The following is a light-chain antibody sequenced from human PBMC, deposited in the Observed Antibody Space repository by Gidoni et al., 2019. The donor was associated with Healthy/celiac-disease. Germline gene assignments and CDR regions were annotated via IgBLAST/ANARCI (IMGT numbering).Light chain of an antibody. Sequence: DIVMTQSPLSLSVNPGEPASISCRSSQSLLHSNGYNDLDWYLQKPGQSPQLLIYLGSNRASGVPDRFSGSGSGTDFTLKISRVEAEDVGVYYCMQALQTPPATFGQGTKLEIK. CDR1: QSLLHSNGYND. V-gene: IGKV2-28*01. CDR3: MQALQTPPAT. CDR2: LGS. J-gene: IGKJ2*01.